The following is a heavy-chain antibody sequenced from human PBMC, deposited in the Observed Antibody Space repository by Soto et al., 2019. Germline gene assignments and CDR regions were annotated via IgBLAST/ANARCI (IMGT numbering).Heavy chain of an antibody. V-gene: IGHV3-30*04. CDR1: GFTFTTYA. Sequence: GGSLRLSCAASGFTFTTYAIHWVRQAPGKGLEWVAVISNDGRGKYYADSVKVRFTISRDNSKNTLYLQMNSLRSDDTAVYYCARDQCFGGGRSCYYFDFWGQGTLVTVSS. CDR2: ISNDGRGK. CDR3: ARDQCFGGGRSCYYFDF. D-gene: IGHD2-15*01. J-gene: IGHJ4*02.